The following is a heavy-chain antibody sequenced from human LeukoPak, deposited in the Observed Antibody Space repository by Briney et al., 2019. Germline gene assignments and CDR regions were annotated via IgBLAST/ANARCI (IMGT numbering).Heavy chain of an antibody. CDR1: GFTFSNAW. CDR3: TTLNWNYDAFDI. V-gene: IGHV3-15*01. D-gene: IGHD1-7*01. J-gene: IGHJ3*02. Sequence: GGSLRLSCAASGFTFSNAWMSWVRQAPGKGLEWVGRIKSKTDGGTTDYAAPVKGRFTISRDDSKNTPYLQMNSLKTEDTAVYYCTTLNWNYDAFDIWGQGTMVTVSS. CDR2: IKSKTDGGTT.